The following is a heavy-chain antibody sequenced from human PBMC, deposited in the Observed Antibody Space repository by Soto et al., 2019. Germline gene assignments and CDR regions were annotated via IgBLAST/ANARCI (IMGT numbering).Heavy chain of an antibody. Sequence: EVQLVESGGGLVKPGGSLRLSCAASGFTFSSYSMNWVRQAPGKGREWVSSISSSSSYIYYADSVKGRFTISRDNAKNSLDLQMNSLRAEDTAVYYCASPLYSSSWYEGWYFDLWGRGTLVTVSS. J-gene: IGHJ2*01. CDR3: ASPLYSSSWYEGWYFDL. CDR1: GFTFSSYS. CDR2: ISSSSSYI. D-gene: IGHD6-13*01. V-gene: IGHV3-21*01.